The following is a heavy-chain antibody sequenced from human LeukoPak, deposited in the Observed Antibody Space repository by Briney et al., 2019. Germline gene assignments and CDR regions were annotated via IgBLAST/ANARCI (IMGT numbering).Heavy chain of an antibody. D-gene: IGHD3-22*01. J-gene: IGHJ3*02. CDR1: GGTFSSYA. Sequence: ASVKVSCKASGGTFSSYAISWVRQAPGQGLEWMGGIIPIFGTANYAQKFQSRVTITADESTSTAYMELSSLRSEDTAVYYCARDHYDSREDAFDIWGQGTMVTVSS. V-gene: IGHV1-69*13. CDR3: ARDHYDSREDAFDI. CDR2: IIPIFGTA.